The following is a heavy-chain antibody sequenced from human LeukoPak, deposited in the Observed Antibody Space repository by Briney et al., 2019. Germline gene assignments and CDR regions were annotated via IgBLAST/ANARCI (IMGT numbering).Heavy chain of an antibody. CDR3: ARLMGERSLFDY. CDR1: GFTFSSYG. D-gene: IGHD1-26*01. CDR2: IWYDGSNK. Sequence: GGSLRLSCAASGFTFSSYGMHWVRQVPGKGLEWVAVIWYDGSNKYYADSVKGRFTISRDNSKNTLYLQMNSLRAEDTAVYYCARLMGERSLFDYWGQGVLVTVSS. V-gene: IGHV3-33*01. J-gene: IGHJ4*02.